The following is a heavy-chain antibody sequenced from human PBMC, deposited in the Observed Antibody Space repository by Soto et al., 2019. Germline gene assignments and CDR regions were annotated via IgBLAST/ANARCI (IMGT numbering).Heavy chain of an antibody. CDR1: GFTFSSYG. Sequence: QVQLVESGGGVVQPGRSLRLSCAASGFTFSSYGMHWVRQAPGKGLEWVAVISYDGSNKYYADSVKGRFTISRDNSKNTLYLQMNSLRAEDTAVYYCAKDLELLPYYYYYYGMDVWGQGTTVTVSS. J-gene: IGHJ6*02. D-gene: IGHD1-26*01. V-gene: IGHV3-30*18. CDR2: ISYDGSNK. CDR3: AKDLELLPYYYYYYGMDV.